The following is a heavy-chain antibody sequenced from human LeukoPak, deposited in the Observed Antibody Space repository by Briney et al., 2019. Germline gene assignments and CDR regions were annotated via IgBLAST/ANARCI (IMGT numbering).Heavy chain of an antibody. CDR2: IYYSGST. CDR1: GYSISRGYY. D-gene: IGHD1-14*01. V-gene: IGHV4-38-2*02. Sequence: PSETLSLTCNVSGYSISRGYYWGWVRQPPGKGLEWIGSIYYSGSTYYNPSLKSRVTISVDTSKNQFSLKLSSVTAADTAVYYCARHVEGTHYYYYYMDVWGKGTTVTVSS. CDR3: ARHVEGTHYYYYYMDV. J-gene: IGHJ6*03.